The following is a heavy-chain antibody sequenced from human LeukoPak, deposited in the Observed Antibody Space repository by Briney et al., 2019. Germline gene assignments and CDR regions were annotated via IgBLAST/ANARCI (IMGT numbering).Heavy chain of an antibody. J-gene: IGHJ4*02. V-gene: IGHV3-7*01. Sequence: PGGSLRLSCAASGFTFSSYWMSWVRQAPGKGLEWVANIKQDGSRSDYVDSVKGRFTISRDNGKNSVYLQMNSLRAEDTAVYFCARDKSNGDSYFPFWGQGTLVTVSS. CDR3: ARDKSNGDSYFPF. CDR2: IKQDGSRS. D-gene: IGHD4-17*01. CDR1: GFTFSSYW.